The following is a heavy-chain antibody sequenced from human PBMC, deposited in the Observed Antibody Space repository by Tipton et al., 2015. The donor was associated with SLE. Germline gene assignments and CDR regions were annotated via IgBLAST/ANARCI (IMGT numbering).Heavy chain of an antibody. CDR2: ISGYNGNT. CDR3: ARQRITSVGVDSYGLDV. V-gene: IGHV1-18*01. J-gene: IGHJ6*02. CDR1: GYTFTSYD. Sequence: QSGAEVKKPGASVKVSCKASGYTFTSYDINWVRQATGQGLEWMGWISGYNGNTNYAQKFQGKVTMTRDTATSTAYMELTSLRSDDTAVYYCARQRITSVGVDSYGLDVGGQGTAVNVTS. D-gene: IGHD3-3*01.